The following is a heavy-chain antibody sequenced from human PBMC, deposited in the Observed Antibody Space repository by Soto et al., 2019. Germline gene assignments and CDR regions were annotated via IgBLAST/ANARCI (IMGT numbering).Heavy chain of an antibody. Sequence: QVQLQESGPGLVRPSQTLSLTCSVSGGSVSSSGHYWSWIRQHPGKGLEWIGYIYYSGSTYYNPSLESRPTISLDTSKNEFSLKLSSVTAADTAVYYCAREEGGTRGYYYIDVWGKGTTVTVSS. J-gene: IGHJ6*03. CDR1: GGSVSSSGHY. CDR2: IYYSGST. V-gene: IGHV4-31*03. CDR3: AREEGGTRGYYYIDV. D-gene: IGHD1-1*01.